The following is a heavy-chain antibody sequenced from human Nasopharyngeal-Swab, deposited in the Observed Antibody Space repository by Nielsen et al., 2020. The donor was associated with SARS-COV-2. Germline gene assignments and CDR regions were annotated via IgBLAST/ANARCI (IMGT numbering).Heavy chain of an antibody. V-gene: IGHV3-13*01. CDR2: IGTAGDT. Sequence: GGSLRPSCAASGFTFSSYDMHWVRQATGKGLEWVSAIGTAGDTYYPGSVKGRFTISRENAKNSLYLQMNSLRAGDTAVYYCARGRGDGYNYWFDPWGQGTLVTVSS. D-gene: IGHD5-24*01. CDR1: GFTFSSYD. CDR3: ARGRGDGYNYWFDP. J-gene: IGHJ5*02.